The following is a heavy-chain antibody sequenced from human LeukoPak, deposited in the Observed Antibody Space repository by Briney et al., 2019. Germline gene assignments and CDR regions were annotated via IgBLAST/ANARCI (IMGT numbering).Heavy chain of an antibody. J-gene: IGHJ6*03. Sequence: PGETLSLTCTLSGGPHCRLYGRGTRRPRGEGGEWIGDIYYSGSTNYNPSLKSRVTISVDTSNNQFSLKLSSVTAADTAVYYCAGARTIFAAALMDVWGKGTTVTVSS. CDR3: AGARTIFAAALMDV. CDR2: IYYSGST. CDR1: GGPHCRLY. V-gene: IGHV4-59*11. D-gene: IGHD3-3*01.